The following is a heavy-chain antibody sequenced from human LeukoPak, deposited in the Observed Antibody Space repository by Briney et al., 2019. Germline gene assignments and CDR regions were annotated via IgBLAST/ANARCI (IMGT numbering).Heavy chain of an antibody. CDR2: IYTSGST. Sequence: NPSETLSLTCTVSGCSINSCYWSWIRQPAGKGLEWIGHIYTSGSTNYNPSLKSRVTMSVKTSKNQFSLKLSSVTAADTAVYYCARDRSGGSYGVDVWGQGTTVTVSS. V-gene: IGHV4-4*07. CDR1: GCSINSCY. J-gene: IGHJ6*02. D-gene: IGHD2-15*01. CDR3: ARDRSGGSYGVDV.